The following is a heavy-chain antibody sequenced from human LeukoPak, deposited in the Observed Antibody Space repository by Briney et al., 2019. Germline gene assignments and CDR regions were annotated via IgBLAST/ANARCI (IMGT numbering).Heavy chain of an antibody. CDR2: MNPNSGTT. D-gene: IGHD3-3*01. CDR1: GYTFTSYD. J-gene: IGHJ6*02. Sequence: ASVKVSCKASGYTFTSYDFNWVRQAPGQGPEWIGWMNPNSGTTGYAQKFQGRVTMTRNTSISTAYMELSSLRSEDTAVYYCARTIRFLEWLSYYYYYGMDVWGQGTTVTVSS. CDR3: ARTIRFLEWLSYYYYYGMDV. V-gene: IGHV1-8*01.